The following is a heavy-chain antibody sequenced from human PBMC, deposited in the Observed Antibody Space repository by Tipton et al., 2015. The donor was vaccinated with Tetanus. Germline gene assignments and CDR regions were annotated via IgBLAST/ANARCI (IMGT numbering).Heavy chain of an antibody. CDR2: ISYDGSNK. D-gene: IGHD2-2*01. CDR1: GFTSSSYA. CDR3: AREGHCSSTSCYEYYYYGMDV. J-gene: IGHJ6*02. Sequence: SLRLSCAASGFTSSSYAMHWVRQAPGKGLEWVAVISYDGSNKYYADSVKGRFTISRDNSKNTLYLQMNSLRAEDTAAYYCAREGHCSSTSCYEYYYYGMDVWGQGTTVTVSS. V-gene: IGHV3-30*04.